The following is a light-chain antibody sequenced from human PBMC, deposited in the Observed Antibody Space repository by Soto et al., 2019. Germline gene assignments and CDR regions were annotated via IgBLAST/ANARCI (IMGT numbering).Light chain of an antibody. CDR3: SSYIDSSTI. V-gene: IGLV2-14*01. CDR2: EDT. CDR1: SSEAGGYNY. J-gene: IGLJ2*01. Sequence: QSALTQPASVSGSPGQSITISCTGTSSEAGGYNYVSWYQQHPGKAPKLMIHEDTNRPPGVSNRFSGSKSGNTASLTISGLQAEDEADYHCSSYIDSSTIFGGGTKVTVL.